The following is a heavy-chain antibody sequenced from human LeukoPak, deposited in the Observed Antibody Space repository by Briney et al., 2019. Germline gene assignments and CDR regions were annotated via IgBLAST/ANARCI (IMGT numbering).Heavy chain of an antibody. CDR3: ASRGGVYDYVWGSYRYDY. CDR2: IIPIFGTA. D-gene: IGHD3-16*02. Sequence: SVKVSCKAFGGTFSSYAISWVRQAPGQGLEWMGGIIPIFGTANYAQKFQGRVTITADESTSTAYMELSSLRSEDTAVYYCASRGGVYDYVWGSYRYDYWGQGTLVTVSS. J-gene: IGHJ4*02. V-gene: IGHV1-69*13. CDR1: GGTFSSYA.